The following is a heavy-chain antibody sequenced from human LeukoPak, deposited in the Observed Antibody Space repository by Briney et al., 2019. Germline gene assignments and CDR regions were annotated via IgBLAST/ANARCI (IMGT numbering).Heavy chain of an antibody. J-gene: IGHJ4*02. CDR1: GGSVSSSTYY. CDR2: IYYTGST. V-gene: IGHV4-39*01. CDR3: ARLSKGRYFDYIFDY. Sequence: SETLSLTCTVSGGSVSSSTYYWGWVRQPPGKGLEWIGNIYYTGSTYYNASLRSRVILSVDTSKNQFSLKMTSVTAADTAVHYCARLSKGRYFDYIFDYWGQGALVTVSS. D-gene: IGHD3-9*01.